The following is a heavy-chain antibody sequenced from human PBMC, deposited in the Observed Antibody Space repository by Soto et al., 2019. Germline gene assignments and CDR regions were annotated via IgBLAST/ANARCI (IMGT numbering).Heavy chain of an antibody. J-gene: IGHJ4*02. CDR1: GFTFSNFE. CDR3: ARDNSHIIVTPFDL. D-gene: IGHD2-21*01. V-gene: IGHV3-48*03. CDR2: ISFRGTTI. Sequence: GSLRLSCEDSGFTFSNFEMNWVRQVPGRGLEWLAYISFRGTTIYYADSVRGRFTISRDNTKNSVFLQMYSLGVEDTAIYYCARDNSHIIVTPFDLWGQGTLVTVSS.